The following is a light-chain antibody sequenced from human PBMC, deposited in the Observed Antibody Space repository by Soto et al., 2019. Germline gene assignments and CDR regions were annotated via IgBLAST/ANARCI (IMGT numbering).Light chain of an antibody. CDR1: QSLLHSNGYNF. CDR3: VQGLQTPPT. Sequence: DIVMTQSPLSLPVTPGEPASISCRSSQSLLHSNGYNFLDWYLQKPGQSPQLLIYLGSSRSSGVPDRFSGSGSGTDFTLKIDRVEAEDFGTYYCVQGLQTPPTFGQGTRLEIK. CDR2: LGS. V-gene: IGKV2-28*01. J-gene: IGKJ5*01.